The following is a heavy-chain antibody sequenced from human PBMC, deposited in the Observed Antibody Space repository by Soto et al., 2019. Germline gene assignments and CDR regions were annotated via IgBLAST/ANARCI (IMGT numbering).Heavy chain of an antibody. CDR1: GFTFSSYA. CDR3: ARHLLYSSSWYPY. D-gene: IGHD6-13*01. CDR2: ISGSGGST. V-gene: IGHV3-23*01. Sequence: GGSLRLSCAASGFTFSSYAMSWVRQAPGKGLEWVSAISGSGGSTYYADSVKGRFTISRDNSKNTLYLQMNSLRAEDTAVYYCARHLLYSSSWYPYWGQGTLVTVSS. J-gene: IGHJ4*02.